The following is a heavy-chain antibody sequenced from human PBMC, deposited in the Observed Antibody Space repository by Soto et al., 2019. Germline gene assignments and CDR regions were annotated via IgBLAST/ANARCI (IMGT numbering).Heavy chain of an antibody. J-gene: IGHJ3*02. D-gene: IGHD5-12*01. CDR2: ISAYNGNT. V-gene: IGHV1-18*01. CDR3: AREDGYNTPDAFDI. CDR1: GYTFTSYG. Sequence: ASVKVSCKASGYTFTSYGISWVRQAPGQGLEWMGWISAYNGNTNYAQKLQGRVTMTTDTSTSTAYMELRSLRSDDTAVYYCAREDGYNTPDAFDIWGQGTMVTVSS.